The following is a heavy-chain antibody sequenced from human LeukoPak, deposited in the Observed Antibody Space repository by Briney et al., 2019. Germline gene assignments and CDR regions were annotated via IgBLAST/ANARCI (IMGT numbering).Heavy chain of an antibody. CDR2: IKQDGSEK. Sequence: PGGSLRLSCAASGFTFTTYWMSWVRQAPGKGLEWMANIKQDGSEKYYVDSVKGRFTISRDNAKNSLYLQMNSLRAEDTAVYYCARDSNGDFGCFDYWGQGTLVTVSS. V-gene: IGHV3-7*01. J-gene: IGHJ4*02. CDR3: ARDSNGDFGCFDY. D-gene: IGHD4-17*01. CDR1: GFTFTTYW.